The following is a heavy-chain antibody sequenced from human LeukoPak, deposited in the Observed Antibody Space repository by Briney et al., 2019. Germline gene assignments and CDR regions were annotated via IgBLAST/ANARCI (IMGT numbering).Heavy chain of an antibody. CDR3: ARGASSGWAGRVDY. J-gene: IGHJ4*02. Sequence: ASVKVSCKASGGTFSGYAISWVRQAPGQGLEWMVGIIPIFGTANYAQKFQGRVTITADESTSTAYMELSSLRSEDTAVYYCARGASSGWAGRVDYWGQGTLVTVSS. D-gene: IGHD6-19*01. V-gene: IGHV1-69*13. CDR1: GGTFSGYA. CDR2: IIPIFGTA.